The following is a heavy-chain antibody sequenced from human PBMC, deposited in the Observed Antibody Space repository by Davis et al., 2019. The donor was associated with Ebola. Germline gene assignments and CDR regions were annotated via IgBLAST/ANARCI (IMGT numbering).Heavy chain of an antibody. CDR1: GFTFDDYA. Sequence: SLKISCAASGFTFDDYAMHWVRQAPGKGLEWVSGISWNSGSIGYADSVKGRFTISRDNAKNSLYLQMNSLRAEDTALYYCAKDDYWGQGTLVTVSS. V-gene: IGHV3-9*01. J-gene: IGHJ4*02. CDR2: ISWNSGSI. CDR3: AKDDY.